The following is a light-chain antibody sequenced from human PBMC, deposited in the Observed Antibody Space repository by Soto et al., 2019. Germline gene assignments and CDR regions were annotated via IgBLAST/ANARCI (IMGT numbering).Light chain of an antibody. Sequence: DIELTQSRSTLSASVGDRFTITCRAIQTITRWMAWYQQKPGKAPKLLIYDASTLESGVPSRFSGSRSGTEFTLTISSLQPDDFATYYCQQYNSYSWTFGQGTKVDI. J-gene: IGKJ1*01. CDR3: QQYNSYSWT. V-gene: IGKV1-5*01. CDR1: QTITRW. CDR2: DAS.